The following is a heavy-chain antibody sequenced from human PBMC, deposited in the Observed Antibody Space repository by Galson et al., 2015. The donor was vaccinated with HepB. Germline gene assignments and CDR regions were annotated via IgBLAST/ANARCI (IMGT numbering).Heavy chain of an antibody. CDR2: MSHDGSNI. CDR1: GSSFSSYY. CDR3: ARDISSYYYGSSAYSKTY. J-gene: IGHJ4*02. D-gene: IGHD3-22*01. Sequence: SLRLSCAASGSSFSSYYMHWVRQAPGKGLEWVAVMSHDGSNIYYADSVKGRFTISRDNSKNTLYLQMNSLRAEDTAVYYCARDISSYYYGSSAYSKTYWGQGTLVSVSS. V-gene: IGHV3-30*03.